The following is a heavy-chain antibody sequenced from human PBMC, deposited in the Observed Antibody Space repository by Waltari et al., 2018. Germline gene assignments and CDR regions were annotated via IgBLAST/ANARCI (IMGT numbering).Heavy chain of an antibody. J-gene: IGHJ5*02. D-gene: IGHD3-3*01. CDR3: ARVARGGYYTGWFDT. CDR2: SYDSGTT. V-gene: IGHV4-39*07. Sequence: QLQLQESGPGLVKPSETLSLTCSVSGGSISSTSHYWAWLRQPPGKGLEWIGSSYDSGTTYYNLSLKSRVTLSVDTSKNQFSLKLSSVTAADTAMYFCARVARGGYYTGWFDTWGQGALVTVSS. CDR1: GGSISSTSHY.